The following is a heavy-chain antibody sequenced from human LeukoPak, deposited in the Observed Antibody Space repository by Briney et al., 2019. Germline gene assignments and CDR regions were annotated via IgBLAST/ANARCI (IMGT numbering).Heavy chain of an antibody. CDR1: GFTFSTYW. CDR3: AIDRCSSTSCSLGFLDV. CDR2: INIDGSRT. V-gene: IGHV3-74*01. J-gene: IGHJ6*04. Sequence: SGGSLRLSCAASGFTFSTYWIHWVRQAPGKGLVWVSRINIDGSRTTYADSVKGRFTISRDNAKNTLYLQMNSLRAEDTAVYYCAIDRCSSTSCSLGFLDVWGKGTTVTVSS. D-gene: IGHD2-2*01.